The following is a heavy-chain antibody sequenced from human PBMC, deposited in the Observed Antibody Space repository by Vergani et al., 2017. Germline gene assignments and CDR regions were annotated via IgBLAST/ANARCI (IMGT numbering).Heavy chain of an antibody. V-gene: IGHV1-46*03. Sequence: QVQVVQSGAEVKKSGASVKVSCKTSGYTFSNHYMHWVRQAPGQGLEWMGIINPSGGHTNYAQKFQGRVTMTRDTSTSTVYMELSSLRSEDTAIYYCARADYGILTGYRYWGQGTLVTVSA. D-gene: IGHD3-9*01. CDR2: INPSGGHT. CDR1: GYTFSNHY. J-gene: IGHJ4*02. CDR3: ARADYGILTGYRY.